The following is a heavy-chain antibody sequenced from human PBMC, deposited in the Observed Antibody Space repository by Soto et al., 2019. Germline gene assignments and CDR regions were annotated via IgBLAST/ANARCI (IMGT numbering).Heavy chain of an antibody. D-gene: IGHD4-4*01. CDR3: ARDVSNSVDD. J-gene: IGHJ4*02. CDR2: IGSNGRST. Sequence: GGSLRLSCAASGFTFSSYWMHWVRQVPGKGLVWVSRIGSNGRSTNYADSVKGRFTISRDNAKNTLFLQMNSLRAEDTAVYYCARDVSNSVDDWGQGTLVTVSS. CDR1: GFTFSSYW. V-gene: IGHV3-74*01.